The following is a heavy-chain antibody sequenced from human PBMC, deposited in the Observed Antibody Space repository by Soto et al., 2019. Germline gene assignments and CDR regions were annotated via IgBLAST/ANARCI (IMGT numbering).Heavy chain of an antibody. D-gene: IGHD3-10*01. V-gene: IGHV4-39*01. CDR2: IYYSGST. J-gene: IGHJ4*02. CDR3: ARQRRSITMVRGVPYFDY. Sequence: PSETLSLTCPFSGGSISSSSYYWGWIRQPPGKGLEWIGSIYYSGSTYYNPSLKSRVTISVDTSKNQFSLKLSSVTAADTAVYYCARQRRSITMVRGVPYFDYWGQGTLVTVSS. CDR1: GGSISSSSYY.